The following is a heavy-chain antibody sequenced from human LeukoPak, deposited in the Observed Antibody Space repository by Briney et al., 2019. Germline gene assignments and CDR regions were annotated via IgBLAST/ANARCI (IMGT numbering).Heavy chain of an antibody. CDR2: IIPIFGTA. V-gene: IGHV1-69*06. Sequence: GSSVKVSCKASGGTFISYAISWVRQAPGQGLEWMGGIIPIFGTANYAQKFQGRVTITADKSTSTAYMELSSLRSEDTAVYYCARDPNYGSGSYYENWFDPWGQGTLVTVSS. D-gene: IGHD3-10*01. J-gene: IGHJ5*02. CDR3: ARDPNYGSGSYYENWFDP. CDR1: GGTFISYA.